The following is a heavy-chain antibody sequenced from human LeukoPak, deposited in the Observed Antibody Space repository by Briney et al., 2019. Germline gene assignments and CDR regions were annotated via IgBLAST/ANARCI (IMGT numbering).Heavy chain of an antibody. CDR1: GYTFTGYY. D-gene: IGHD1-14*01. CDR2: INPNSGGT. CDR3: ARGSQNHWNYYYMDV. J-gene: IGHJ6*03. V-gene: IGHV1-2*02. Sequence: AASVKVSCKASGYTFTGYYMHWVRQAPGQGLEWMGWINPNSGGTNYAQKSQGRVTITRNTSISTAYMELTSLRSEDTAVYYCARGSQNHWNYYYMDVWGKGTTVTVSS.